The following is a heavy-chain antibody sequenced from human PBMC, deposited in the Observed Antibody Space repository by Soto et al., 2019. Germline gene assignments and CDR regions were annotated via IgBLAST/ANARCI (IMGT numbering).Heavy chain of an antibody. J-gene: IGHJ6*02. Sequence: PGESLKISCKGSGYSFTSYWSGWVRQMPGKRLEWMGIIYPGDSDTRYSPSFQGQVTISADKSISTAYLQWSSLKASDTAMYYCARQLRFLDRYYYYGMDVWGQGTTVTVSS. V-gene: IGHV5-51*01. D-gene: IGHD3-3*01. CDR1: GYSFTSYW. CDR2: IYPGDSDT. CDR3: ARQLRFLDRYYYYGMDV.